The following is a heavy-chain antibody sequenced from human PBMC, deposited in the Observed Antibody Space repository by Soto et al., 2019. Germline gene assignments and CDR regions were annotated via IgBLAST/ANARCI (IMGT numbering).Heavy chain of an antibody. CDR2: LNPNGGST. J-gene: IGHJ4*02. CDR3: ARNLAAGDY. CDR1: GYTFTNSY. D-gene: IGHD6-13*01. Sequence: QVQLVQSGAEVKKPGASVKVSCKASGYTFTNSYIHWVRQAPGQGLEWMALLNPNGGSTNYAQNFQGRVTVTRYTSTSTVYMELTSMTSEDTAVYYCARNLAAGDYWGQGTLVTVSS. V-gene: IGHV1-46*01.